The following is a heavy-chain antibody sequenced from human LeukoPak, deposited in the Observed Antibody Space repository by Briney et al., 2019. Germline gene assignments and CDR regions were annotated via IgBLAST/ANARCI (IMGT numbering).Heavy chain of an antibody. D-gene: IGHD3-16*01. V-gene: IGHV3-7*03. J-gene: IGHJ6*04. CDR3: ARGGGLDV. Sequence: GGSLRLSCAASGFTFSTYWMNWARQAPGKGLGWVASINHSGSVKYYVNSVKGRFTISRDNAKNSLYLQMSNWRAEDTAVYFCARGGGLDVWGKGATVTVSS. CDR2: INHSGSVK. CDR1: GFTFSTYW.